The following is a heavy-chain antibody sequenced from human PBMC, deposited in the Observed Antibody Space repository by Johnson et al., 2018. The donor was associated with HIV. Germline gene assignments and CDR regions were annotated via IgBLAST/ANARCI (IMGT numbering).Heavy chain of an antibody. CDR1: GFSVSNPY. CDR3: ARRGGYCSGNICPHVFDI. J-gene: IGHJ3*02. V-gene: IGHV3-53*01. CDR2: IYSVGST. Sequence: VQLVEPGGGLVEPGGSLRLSCGASGFSVSNPYMNWVRQAPGKGLDWLSFIYSVGSTYYAYSVQGRFTISKDNSKNTLYLQMNSLRAEDTAVYYCARRGGYCSGNICPHVFDIWGQGTMVTVSS. D-gene: IGHD2-15*01.